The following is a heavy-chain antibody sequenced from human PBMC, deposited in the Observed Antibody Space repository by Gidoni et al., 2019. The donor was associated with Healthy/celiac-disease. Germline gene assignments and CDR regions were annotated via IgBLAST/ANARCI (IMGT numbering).Heavy chain of an antibody. CDR1: GYSFTIYW. CDR2: IYPGDSDT. CDR3: ARRPDAIGLYYYYGMDV. D-gene: IGHD3-16*01. J-gene: IGHJ6*02. Sequence: VQLLQSGAAVKKPGEPLKISCKGSGYSFTIYWIGWVRQMPGKGREWMVIIYPGDSDTRYSPAFQGQGTISAEKSISTAYLKWSSLKASDTAMDYCARRPDAIGLYYYYGMDVWGQGTTVTVSS. V-gene: IGHV5-51*01.